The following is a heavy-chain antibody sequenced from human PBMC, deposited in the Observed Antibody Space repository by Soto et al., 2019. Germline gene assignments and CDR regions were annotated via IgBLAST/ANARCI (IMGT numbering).Heavy chain of an antibody. V-gene: IGHV3-30*18. CDR1: EFSFSDQY. D-gene: IGHD3-22*01. J-gene: IGHJ6*02. CDR3: VKDLPGADDTSGYLYSAHYYGMDV. CDR2: ISYDGSNK. Sequence: GGSLRLSCTVSAVSEFSFSDQYMDWVRQAPGKGLEWVAIISYDGSNKYYADSVKGRFTISRDNSKNTVFLQMNSLRVEDTAVYYCVKDLPGADDTSGYLYSAHYYGMDVWGQGTTVTVSS.